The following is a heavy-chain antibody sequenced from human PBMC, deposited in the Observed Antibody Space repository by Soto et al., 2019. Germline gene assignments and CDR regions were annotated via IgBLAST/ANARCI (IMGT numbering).Heavy chain of an antibody. V-gene: IGHV3-33*01. CDR3: ARDEWGDFWSGGPREDSACLDV. J-gene: IGHJ6*02. Sequence: PGGSLRLSCAASGFTFSSYGMHWVRQAPGKGLEWVAVIWYDGSNKYYADSVKGRFTISRDNSKNTLYLQMNSLRAEDTAVYYCARDEWGDFWSGGPREDSACLDVWGQGTTVTVSS. CDR1: GFTFSSYG. D-gene: IGHD3-3*01. CDR2: IWYDGSNK.